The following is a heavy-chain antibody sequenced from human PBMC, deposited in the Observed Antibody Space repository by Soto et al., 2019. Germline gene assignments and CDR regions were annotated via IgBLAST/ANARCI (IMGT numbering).Heavy chain of an antibody. CDR2: INPSGGST. D-gene: IGHD1-26*01. J-gene: IGHJ4*02. Sequence: ASVKVSCKASGYTFTSYYMHWVRQAPGQGLEWMGIINPSGGSTSHAQKFQGRVTMTRDASTSTVYMELSSLRSEDMAVYYCASLGIARGFDYWGQGTLVTVSS. CDR3: ASLGIARGFDY. V-gene: IGHV1-46*01. CDR1: GYTFTSYY.